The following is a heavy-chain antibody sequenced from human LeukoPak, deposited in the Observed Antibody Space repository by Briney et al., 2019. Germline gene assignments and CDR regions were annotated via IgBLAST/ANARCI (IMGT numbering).Heavy chain of an antibody. Sequence: SGTLSLTCAVSGGFITTTNWWSWVRQPPGKGLEWIGEVHLNGATNYNPSLESRFSMSIDKSNNHLSLEVTSVTAADTAMYYCTRESGAFSPFGFWGQGTLVTVSS. CDR1: GGFITTTNW. D-gene: IGHD1-26*01. J-gene: IGHJ4*02. CDR2: VHLNGAT. V-gene: IGHV4-4*02. CDR3: TRESGAFSPFGF.